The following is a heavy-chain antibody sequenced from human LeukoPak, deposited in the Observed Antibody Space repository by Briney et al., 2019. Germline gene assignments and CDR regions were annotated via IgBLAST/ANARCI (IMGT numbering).Heavy chain of an antibody. CDR3: ARVGDDYGDYGGGNDAFDI. Sequence: PSETLSLTCTVSGYSITSGYYWGWIRQPPGKGLEWIGSIYHTGSTYYNPSLKSRVTISVDTSKNQFSLNLSSVTTAATAVYYCARVGDDYGDYGGGNDAFDIWGQGTMVTVSS. CDR2: IYHTGST. J-gene: IGHJ3*02. V-gene: IGHV4-38-2*02. CDR1: GYSITSGYY. D-gene: IGHD4-17*01.